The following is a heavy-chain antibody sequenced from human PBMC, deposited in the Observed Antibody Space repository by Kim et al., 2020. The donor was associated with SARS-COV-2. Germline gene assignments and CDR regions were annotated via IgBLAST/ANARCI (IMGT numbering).Heavy chain of an antibody. Sequence: SETLSLTCAVYGGSFSGYYWSWIRQPPGKGLEWIGEINHSGSTNYNPSLKSRVTISVDTSKNQFSLKLSSVTAADTAVYYCARRALSEADYWGQGTLVTVSS. D-gene: IGHD3-16*01. J-gene: IGHJ4*02. CDR2: INHSGST. CDR3: ARRALSEADY. V-gene: IGHV4-34*01. CDR1: GGSFSGYY.